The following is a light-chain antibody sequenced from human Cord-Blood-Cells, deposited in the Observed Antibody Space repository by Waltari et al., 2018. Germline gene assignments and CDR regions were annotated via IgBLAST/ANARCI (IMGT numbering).Light chain of an antibody. V-gene: IGLV2-14*01. CDR1: SSDVGGYNY. J-gene: IGLJ3*02. CDR3: SSYTSSSTL. Sequence: QSALTQPASVSGSPGQSITISCTGTSSDVGGYNYVSLYQQHPGKAPKRRIYEVSNRPSGVSNRFSGSKSGNMASLAISGLQAEDEDDYYCSSYTSSSTLFGGGPKLTV. CDR2: EVS.